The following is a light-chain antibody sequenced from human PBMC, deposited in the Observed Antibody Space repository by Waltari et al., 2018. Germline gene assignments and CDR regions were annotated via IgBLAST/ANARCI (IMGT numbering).Light chain of an antibody. CDR3: QSYDSSLSGSNVV. J-gene: IGLJ2*01. Sequence: QSVLTQPPSVSGAPGQRVTISCTGSSSNIGAGYDVPWYPQLPGTAPKLLIYGNSNRPSGVPDRFSGSKSGTSASLAITGLQAEDEADYYCQSYDSSLSGSNVVFGGGTKLTVL. V-gene: IGLV1-40*01. CDR2: GNS. CDR1: SSNIGAGYD.